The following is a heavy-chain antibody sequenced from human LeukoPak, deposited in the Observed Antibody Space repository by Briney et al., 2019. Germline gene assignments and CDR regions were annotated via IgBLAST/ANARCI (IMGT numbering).Heavy chain of an antibody. J-gene: IGHJ4*02. V-gene: IGHV3-21*01. CDR3: ARDGQQWLVPPSRYYFDY. CDR2: IRSSSSYI. D-gene: IGHD6-19*01. CDR1: GFTFSSYS. Sequence: GGSLRLSCAASGFTFSSYSMNWVRQAPGKGLEWVSSIRSSSSYIYYADSVKGRFTISRDNAKNSLYLQMNSLRAEDTAVYYCARDGQQWLVPPSRYYFDYWGQGTLVTVSS.